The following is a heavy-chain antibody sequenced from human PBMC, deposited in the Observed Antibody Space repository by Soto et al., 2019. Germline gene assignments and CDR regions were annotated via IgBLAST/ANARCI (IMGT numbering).Heavy chain of an antibody. V-gene: IGHV1-69*02. CDR2: IIPILGIA. Sequence: QVQLVQSGAEVKKPGSSVKVSCKASGGTFSSYTISWVRQAPGQGLEWMGRIIPILGIANYAQKFQGRVTITADKSTSTAYMELSSLRSEDTAVYYCARGRGYGGSPPGFDYWGQGTLVTVSS. D-gene: IGHD1-26*01. CDR3: ARGRGYGGSPPGFDY. J-gene: IGHJ4*02. CDR1: GGTFSSYT.